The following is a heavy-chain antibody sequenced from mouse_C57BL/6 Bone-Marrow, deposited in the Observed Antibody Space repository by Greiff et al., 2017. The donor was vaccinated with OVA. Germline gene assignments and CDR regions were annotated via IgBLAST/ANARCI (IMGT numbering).Heavy chain of an antibody. Sequence: EVNVVESGGGLVKPGGSLKLSCAASGFTFSDYGMHWVRQAPEKGLEWVAYISSGSSTIYYADTVKGRFTISRDNAKNTLFLQMTSLRSEDTAMYYCARPGYGNFDYWGQGTTLTVSS. J-gene: IGHJ2*01. CDR3: ARPGYGNFDY. CDR2: ISSGSSTI. V-gene: IGHV5-17*01. CDR1: GFTFSDYG. D-gene: IGHD1-2*01.